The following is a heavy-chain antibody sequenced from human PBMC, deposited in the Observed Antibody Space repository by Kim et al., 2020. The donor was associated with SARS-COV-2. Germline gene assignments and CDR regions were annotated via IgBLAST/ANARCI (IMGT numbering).Heavy chain of an antibody. CDR3: AKDQSRHMGGSYGGGFDY. Sequence: GGSLRLSCAASGFTFSSYAMSWVRQAPGKGLEWVSAISGSGGSTYYADSVKGRFTISRDNSKNTLYLQMNSLRAEDTAVYYCAKDQSRHMGGSYGGGFDYWGQGTLVTVSS. J-gene: IGHJ4*02. V-gene: IGHV3-23*01. D-gene: IGHD1-26*01. CDR2: ISGSGGST. CDR1: GFTFSSYA.